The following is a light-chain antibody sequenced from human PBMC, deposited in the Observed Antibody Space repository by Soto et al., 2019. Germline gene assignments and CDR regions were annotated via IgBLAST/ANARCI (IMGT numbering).Light chain of an antibody. V-gene: IGKV1-16*01. Sequence: DIQMTQSPSSLSASVGDRVTITCRASQSISTYLNWYQQRPGKAPKLLIYGASSLQSGVPSRFSGSESGTEFTLTISSLQPDDFATYYCQQYNSYPWTFGQGTRVEIK. CDR3: QQYNSYPWT. J-gene: IGKJ1*01. CDR2: GAS. CDR1: QSISTY.